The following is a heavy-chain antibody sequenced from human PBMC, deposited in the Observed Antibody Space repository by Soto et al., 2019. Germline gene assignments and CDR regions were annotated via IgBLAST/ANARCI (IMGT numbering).Heavy chain of an antibody. CDR3: ARIAPLAGRRMLRYFDLPDY. Sequence: TLSLTCTVSGGSISSGDYYWSWIRQPPGKGLEWIGYIYYSGSTYYNPSLKSRVTISVDTSKNQFSLKLSSVTAADTAVYYFARIAPLAGRRMLRYFDLPDYWGQGTLVTVSS. CDR1: GGSISSGDYY. J-gene: IGHJ4*02. D-gene: IGHD3-9*01. CDR2: IYYSGST. V-gene: IGHV4-30-4*01.